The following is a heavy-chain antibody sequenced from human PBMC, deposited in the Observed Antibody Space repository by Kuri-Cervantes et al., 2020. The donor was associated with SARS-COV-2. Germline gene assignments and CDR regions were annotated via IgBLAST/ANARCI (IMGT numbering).Heavy chain of an antibody. J-gene: IGHJ4*02. Sequence: GESLKISCAASGFTVSSNYMSWVRQAPGKGLEWVSVIYSGGSTYYADSVKGRFTISRDNSKNSLYLQMNSLRTEDTALYYCAKEDSGWDFDYWGQGTLVTVSS. D-gene: IGHD6-19*01. CDR1: GFTVSSNY. V-gene: IGHV3-53*05. CDR2: IYSGGST. CDR3: AKEDSGWDFDY.